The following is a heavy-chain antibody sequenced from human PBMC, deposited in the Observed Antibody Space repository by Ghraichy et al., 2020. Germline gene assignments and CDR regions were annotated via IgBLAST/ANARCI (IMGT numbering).Heavy chain of an antibody. J-gene: IGHJ6*02. D-gene: IGHD6-19*01. CDR3: ATVGRIAVVDTWPYYYGMDV. Sequence: ASVKVSCKVSGYTLTELSMHWVRQAPGKGLEWMGSFDPEDGETIYAQRFQGRVTMTEDTSTDTAYMEMSSLRSEDTAVYYCATVGRIAVVDTWPYYYGMDVWGQGTTVTVS. CDR1: GYTLTELS. CDR2: FDPEDGET. V-gene: IGHV1-24*01.